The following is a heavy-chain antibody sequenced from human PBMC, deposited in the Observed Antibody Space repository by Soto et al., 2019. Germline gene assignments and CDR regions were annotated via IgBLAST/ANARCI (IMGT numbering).Heavy chain of an antibody. CDR1: GFTFSSYS. Sequence: GGSLRLSCAASGFTFSSYSMNWVRQAPGKGLEWVSSISSSSSYIYYADSVKGRFTISRDNAKNSLYLQMNSLRAEDTAVYYCAREPYGGRDDAFDIWGQGTMVTVSS. D-gene: IGHD2-15*01. J-gene: IGHJ3*02. V-gene: IGHV3-21*01. CDR2: ISSSSSYI. CDR3: AREPYGGRDDAFDI.